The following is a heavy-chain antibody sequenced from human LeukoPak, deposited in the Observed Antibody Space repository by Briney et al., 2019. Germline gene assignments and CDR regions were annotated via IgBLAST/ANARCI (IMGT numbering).Heavy chain of an antibody. Sequence: RGTPRLSCAASGVTFSSYSMKWVRQAPGEGREWGSYISSSSSTLYYTDSVKGGFTISRDNAKNSLYLQMNSLRAEDTAVYYCARDATPLLLWFGELLHKNWFDPWGQGTLVTVSS. CDR2: ISSSSSTL. V-gene: IGHV3-48*01. CDR3: ARDATPLLLWFGELLHKNWFDP. CDR1: GVTFSSYS. J-gene: IGHJ5*02. D-gene: IGHD3-10*01.